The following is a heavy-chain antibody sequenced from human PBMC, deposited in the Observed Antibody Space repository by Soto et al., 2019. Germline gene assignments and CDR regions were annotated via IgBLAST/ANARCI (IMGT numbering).Heavy chain of an antibody. CDR1: GFTVCSYW. CDR2: IKQDGSEK. D-gene: IGHD2-2*01. V-gene: IGHV3-7*01. CDR3: ARDAPHCSSTSCYVLGYYYYMDV. Sequence: GGSMRLSCAASGFTVCSYWMSWVRQAPGKGLEWVANIKQDGSEKYYVDSVKGRFTISRDNAKNSLYLQMNSLRAEDTAVYYCARDAPHCSSTSCYVLGYYYYMDVWGKGTTVTVS. J-gene: IGHJ6*03.